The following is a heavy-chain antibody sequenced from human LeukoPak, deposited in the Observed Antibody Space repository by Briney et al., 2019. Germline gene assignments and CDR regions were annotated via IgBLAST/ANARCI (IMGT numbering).Heavy chain of an antibody. V-gene: IGHV3-74*01. Sequence: GGSLRLSCAASGNYWMHWVRQAPGKGLVWVSHINSDGSWTSYADSVKGRFTISKDNAKNTVYLQKNSLRAEDTAVYYCVSFYETYWGRGTLVTVSS. CDR2: INSDGSWT. CDR3: VSFYETY. CDR1: GNYW. D-gene: IGHD2/OR15-2a*01. J-gene: IGHJ4*02.